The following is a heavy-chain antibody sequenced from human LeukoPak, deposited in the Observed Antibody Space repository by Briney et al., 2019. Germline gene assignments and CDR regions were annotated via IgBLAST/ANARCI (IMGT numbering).Heavy chain of an antibody. V-gene: IGHV4-34*01. D-gene: IGHD3-22*01. CDR3: ARGSSSGYTY. CDR1: GSSISSYY. J-gene: IGHJ4*02. Sequence: SETLSLTCTVSGSSISSYYWSWIRQPPGKGLEWIGEINHSGSTNYNPSLKSRVTISVDTSKNQFSLKLSSVTAADTAVYYCARGSSSGYTYWGQGTLVTVSS. CDR2: INHSGST.